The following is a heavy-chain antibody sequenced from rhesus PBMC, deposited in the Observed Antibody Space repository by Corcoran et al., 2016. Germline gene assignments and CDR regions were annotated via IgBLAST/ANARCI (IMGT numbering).Heavy chain of an antibody. D-gene: IGHD5-24*01. J-gene: IGHJ4*01. CDR3: AREITAGTVDC. V-gene: IGHV3S22*01. Sequence: LQLQESGPGLVKPSETLSVTCAVSGGSISSSYWSWFRQAPGKGTKWVGFIRNTANGGTTQYPASMKGSFTIASDDTQSIASLQMNGRIPEDTAMYYSAREITAGTVDCWGQGVLVTVSS. CDR2: IRNTANGGTT. CDR1: GGSISSSY.